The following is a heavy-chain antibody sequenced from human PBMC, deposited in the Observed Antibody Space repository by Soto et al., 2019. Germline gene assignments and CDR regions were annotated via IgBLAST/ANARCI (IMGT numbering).Heavy chain of an antibody. CDR1: GYTFTNYA. J-gene: IGHJ4*02. CDR3: ASSPMMSGYFHWYFDY. Sequence: QVQLVQSGAEVKKPGASVKVSCKASGYTFTNYAITWVRQAPGQGLEWMGWISPYSGNKNYEQNLQCRVTMTTDTSSTVAYMELMSLISDVTAVYYCASSPMMSGYFHWYFDYWGQGALVTVSS. CDR2: ISPYSGNK. V-gene: IGHV1-18*01. D-gene: IGHD3-9*01.